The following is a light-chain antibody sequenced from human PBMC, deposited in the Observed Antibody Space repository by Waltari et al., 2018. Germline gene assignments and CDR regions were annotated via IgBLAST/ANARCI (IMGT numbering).Light chain of an antibody. CDR1: QSISSY. Sequence: DIQMTQSPSSLSASVGDRVTITCRASQSISSYLNWYQQKPGKAPKLLIYAASSLQSGVPSRVSGSGSGTDFTLTISSLQPEDFATYYCQQSYSGWTFGQGTKVEIK. CDR3: QQSYSGWT. J-gene: IGKJ1*01. CDR2: AAS. V-gene: IGKV1-39*01.